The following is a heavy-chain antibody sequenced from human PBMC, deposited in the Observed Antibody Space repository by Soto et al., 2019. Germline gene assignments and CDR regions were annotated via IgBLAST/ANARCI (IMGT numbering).Heavy chain of an antibody. J-gene: IGHJ4*02. Sequence: QVQLVQAGSGVKKPGASVRVSCKASGYSISSHGITRVRQAPGHGLEWMGWLSDDTGNTSYARKFLGRVTMTTETSTNTAHPTLRNLTSDDTVVYYCASGLIGKYWGQGTLVIVSS. CDR2: LSDDTGNT. D-gene: IGHD3-22*01. CDR1: GYSISSHG. V-gene: IGHV1-18*01. CDR3: ASGLIGKY.